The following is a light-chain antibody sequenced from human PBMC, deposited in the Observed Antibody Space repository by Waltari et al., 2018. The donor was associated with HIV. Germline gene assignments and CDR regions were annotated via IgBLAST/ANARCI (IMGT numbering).Light chain of an antibody. CDR1: SSDVGSYNL. V-gene: IGLV2-23*02. J-gene: IGLJ1*01. CDR2: EVS. Sequence: QSALTQPASVSGSPGQSITISCTGTSSDVGSYNLVSWYQQHPGKAPKFMIYEVSKLPSGVSNRFSGSKSGKTASLTSSGLQAEDEADYYCCSYAGSSPLFFGTGTKVTVL. CDR3: CSYAGSSPLF.